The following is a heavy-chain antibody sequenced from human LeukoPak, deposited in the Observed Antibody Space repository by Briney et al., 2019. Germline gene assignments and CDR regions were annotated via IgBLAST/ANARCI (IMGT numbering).Heavy chain of an antibody. CDR3: AKDRIAVAGPEYFQH. J-gene: IGHJ1*01. D-gene: IGHD6-19*01. CDR1: GFTFSSYA. V-gene: IGHV3-23*01. Sequence: GGSRRLSCAAAGFTFSSYAMSGGRQAPGKGLEWVSAISGSGGSTYYADSVKGRFTISRDNSKNTLYLQMNSLRAEDTAVYYCAKDRIAVAGPEYFQHWGQSTLVTVSS. CDR2: ISGSGGST.